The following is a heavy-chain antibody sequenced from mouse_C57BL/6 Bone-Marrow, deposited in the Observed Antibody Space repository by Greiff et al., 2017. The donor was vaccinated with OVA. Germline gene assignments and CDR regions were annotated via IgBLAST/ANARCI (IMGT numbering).Heavy chain of an antibody. V-gene: IGHV1-69*01. CDR1: GYTFTSYW. CDR2: IDPSDSYT. D-gene: IGHD2-4*01. J-gene: IGHJ3*01. Sequence: VQLQQPGAELVMPGASVKLSCKASGYTFTSYWMHWVKQRPGQGLEWIGEIDPSDSYTNSNQKFKGKSTLTVDKSSSTAYMQLSSLTSKDAAVYYCARPYDYDGLAYWGQGTLVTVSA. CDR3: ARPYDYDGLAY.